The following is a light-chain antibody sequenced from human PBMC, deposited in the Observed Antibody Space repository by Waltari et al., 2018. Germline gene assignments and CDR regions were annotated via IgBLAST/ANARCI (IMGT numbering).Light chain of an antibody. CDR2: GIY. J-gene: IGLJ2*01. CDR3: NSRDISAKHHVL. V-gene: IGLV3-19*01. Sequence: SSELTQEPAVSVALGQTVTSTCQGDSLRKYYAGWYQQKPGQPPLLVIYGIYTRPSGIPDRFSASSSGDTASLTIPGTQAEDEADYYCNSRDISAKHHVLFGGGTKLTVL. CDR1: SLRKYY.